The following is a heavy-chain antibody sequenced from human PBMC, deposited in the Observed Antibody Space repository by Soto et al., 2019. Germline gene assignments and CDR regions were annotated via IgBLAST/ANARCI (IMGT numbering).Heavy chain of an antibody. CDR1: GGSMSSEGYY. J-gene: IGHJ6*02. V-gene: IGHV4-61*08. CDR3: ARVRGYCSGGSCYSPTEYYYGMDV. Sequence: SETLSLTCTVSGGSMSSEGYYWSWIRQHPGKGLEWIGYIYYSGSTNYNPSLKSRVTISVDTSKNQFSLKLSSVTAADTAVYYCARVRGYCSGGSCYSPTEYYYGMDVWGQGTTVTVSS. D-gene: IGHD2-15*01. CDR2: IYYSGST.